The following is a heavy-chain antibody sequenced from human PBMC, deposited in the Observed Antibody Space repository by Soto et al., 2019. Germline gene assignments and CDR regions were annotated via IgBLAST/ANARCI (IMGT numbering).Heavy chain of an antibody. CDR1: GFTFSDYH. CDR2: ISGSGGNT. Sequence: PGGSLRLSCAASGFTFSDYHIHWIRRAPGRGLEWVSTISGSGGNTYYADAVKGRFTITSDSSKNTLYLQMNSLRVDDTAIYYCAKDPRSGWYNLGWFDPWGQGTLVTVSS. J-gene: IGHJ5*02. D-gene: IGHD6-19*01. V-gene: IGHV3-23*01. CDR3: AKDPRSGWYNLGWFDP.